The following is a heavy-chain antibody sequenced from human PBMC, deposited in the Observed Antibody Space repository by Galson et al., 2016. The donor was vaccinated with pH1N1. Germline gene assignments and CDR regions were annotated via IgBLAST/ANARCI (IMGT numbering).Heavy chain of an antibody. V-gene: IGHV3-53*01. J-gene: IGHJ5*02. CDR1: EFLVSDRF. CDR3: AFDPVPNGADH. D-gene: IGHD2-8*01. Sequence: SLRLSCAASEFLVSDRFMSWVRQAPGKRLEWVSIMYPGGGTYYADFAEGRFTISRDTSKNMLFLHMNTLRADDTALYYCAFDPVPNGADHWGQGTLGTVSS. CDR2: MYPGGGT.